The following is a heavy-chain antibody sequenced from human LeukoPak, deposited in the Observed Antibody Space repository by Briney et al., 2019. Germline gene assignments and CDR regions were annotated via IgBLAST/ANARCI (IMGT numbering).Heavy chain of an antibody. CDR3: SRTGPRGITIFG. V-gene: IGHV4-31*03. J-gene: IGHJ4*02. Sequence: SQTLSLTCTVSGGSISSGGYYWSWIRQHPGKGLEWIGYIYYSGSTYSNPSLKSRVTISVDTSKNQFSLKLYSVTAADTAVYYCSRTGPRGITIFGWGQGTLVTVSS. CDR2: IYYSGST. CDR1: GGSISSGGYY. D-gene: IGHD3-3*01.